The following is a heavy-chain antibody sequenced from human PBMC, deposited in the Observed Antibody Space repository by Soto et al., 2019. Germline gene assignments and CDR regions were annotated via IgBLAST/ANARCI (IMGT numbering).Heavy chain of an antibody. CDR2: IYYSGST. CDR1: GGSISSYY. J-gene: IGHJ4*02. CDR3: ARVKPAAAPYFDY. Sequence: SETLSLTCTVSGGSISSYYWSWIRQPPGKGLEWIGYIYYSGSTNYNPSLKSRVTISVDTSKNQFSLKLSSVTAADTAVYYCARVKPAAAPYFDYWGQGTLVTVSS. D-gene: IGHD6-13*01. V-gene: IGHV4-59*01.